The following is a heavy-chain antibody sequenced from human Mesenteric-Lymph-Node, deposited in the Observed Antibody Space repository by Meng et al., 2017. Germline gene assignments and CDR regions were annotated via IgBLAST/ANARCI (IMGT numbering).Heavy chain of an antibody. CDR3: ARDRKHYGERGWFDP. Sequence: QESGPRLVKPSQTLSLTCTVSGGSMSSVAYFWNWIRQPPGKGLEWIGYIYHSGSTNYNPSLKSRVTISIDRSKNQFSLKLSSVTAADTAVYYCARDRKHYGERGWFDPWGQGTLVTVSS. J-gene: IGHJ5*02. V-gene: IGHV4-30-4*01. CDR2: IYHSGST. CDR1: GGSMSSVAYF. D-gene: IGHD4-17*01.